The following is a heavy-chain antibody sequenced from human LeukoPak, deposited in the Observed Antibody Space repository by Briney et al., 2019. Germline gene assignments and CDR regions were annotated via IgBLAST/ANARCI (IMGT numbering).Heavy chain of an antibody. CDR3: AKDSVTKYDFWSGPTYFVDY. CDR2: ISGSGGST. V-gene: IGHV3-23*01. J-gene: IGHJ4*02. Sequence: QTGGSLRLSCAASGFTFSSYAMSWVRQAPGKGLEWVSAISGSGGSTYYANSVKGRFTISRDNSKNTLYLQMNSLRAEDTAVYYCAKDSVTKYDFWSGPTYFVDYWGQGTLATVSS. CDR1: GFTFSSYA. D-gene: IGHD3-3*01.